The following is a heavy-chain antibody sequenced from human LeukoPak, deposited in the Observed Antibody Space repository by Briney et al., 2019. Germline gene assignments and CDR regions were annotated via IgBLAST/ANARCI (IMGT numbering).Heavy chain of an antibody. J-gene: IGHJ4*02. CDR3: ARHEYSSSPFDY. V-gene: IGHV4-4*09. D-gene: IGHD6-6*01. CDR2: IYTSGST. Sequence: KPSETLSLTCTVSGDSLSSHYCSWIRQPPGKGLEWIGYIYTSGSTNYNPSLKSRVTISVDTSKNQFSLKLSSVTAADTAVYYCARHEYSSSPFDYWGQGILVTVSS. CDR1: GDSLSSHY.